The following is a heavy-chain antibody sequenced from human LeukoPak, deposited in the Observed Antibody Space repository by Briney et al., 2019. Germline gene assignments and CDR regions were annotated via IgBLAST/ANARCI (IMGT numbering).Heavy chain of an antibody. Sequence: WASVKVSFKASGYTFTGYYMHWVRQAPGQGLEWMGIINPSGGSTSYAQKFQGRVTMTRDMSTNTFYMELSSLRFDDTAVYYCARDVSYSGSRDAWWFDPWGQGTLVTVSS. J-gene: IGHJ5*02. CDR2: INPSGGST. CDR1: GYTFTGYY. CDR3: ARDVSYSGSRDAWWFDP. V-gene: IGHV1-46*01. D-gene: IGHD6-13*01.